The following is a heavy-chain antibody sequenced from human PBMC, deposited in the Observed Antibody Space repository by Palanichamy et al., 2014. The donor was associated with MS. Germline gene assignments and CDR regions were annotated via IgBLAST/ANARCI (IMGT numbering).Heavy chain of an antibody. V-gene: IGHV3-74*01. CDR2: IKGDGSSI. D-gene: IGHD5-18*01. CDR3: ARDLDHRGYSYGDS. J-gene: IGHJ5*01. Sequence: EVQLVESGGGTVQPGGPVRLSCAASGFTFSSYWMHWVRQVPGKGLVWVSRIKGDGSSIIYADSVKGRFTISRDNAKNTLYLQMNSLRVEDTAIYYCARDLDHRGYSYGDSWGQGTLVTVSS. CDR1: GFTFSSYW.